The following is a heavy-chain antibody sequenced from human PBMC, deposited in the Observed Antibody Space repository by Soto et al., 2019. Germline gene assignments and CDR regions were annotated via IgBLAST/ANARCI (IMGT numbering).Heavy chain of an antibody. V-gene: IGHV3-23*01. J-gene: IGHJ3*02. Sequence: GGSLRLSCAASGFTFSSYAMSWVRQAPGKGLEWVSAISGSGGSTYYADSVKGRFTISRDNAKNSLYLQMNSLRDEDTAVYYCARDSGGTFGHMTEDAFDIWGQGTMVTVSS. CDR1: GFTFSSYA. D-gene: IGHD1-1*01. CDR2: ISGSGGST. CDR3: ARDSGGTFGHMTEDAFDI.